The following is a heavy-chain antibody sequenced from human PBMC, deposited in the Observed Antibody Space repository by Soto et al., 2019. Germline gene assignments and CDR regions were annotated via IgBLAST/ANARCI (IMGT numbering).Heavy chain of an antibody. V-gene: IGHV2-5*02. CDR1: GFSLSTSGVG. J-gene: IGHJ4*02. D-gene: IGHD3-22*01. CDR2: IYWDDDK. CDR3: AHSRDSSGYFLGEYYFDY. Sequence: SGPTLVNPTQTLTLTCTFSGFSLSTSGVGVGWIRQPPGKALEWLALIYWDDDKRYSPSLKSRLTITKDTSKNQVVLTMTNMEPVDTATYYCAHSRDSSGYFLGEYYFDYWGQGTLVTVSS.